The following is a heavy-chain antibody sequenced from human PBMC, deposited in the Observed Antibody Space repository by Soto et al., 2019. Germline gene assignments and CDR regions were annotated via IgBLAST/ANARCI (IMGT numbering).Heavy chain of an antibody. D-gene: IGHD5-12*01. CDR3: ARALRLVYYGMDV. J-gene: IGHJ6*02. Sequence: QVQLQESGPGLVKPSENLSLTCTVPGGSSSSNYWSWIRQPPGKRLEWSGYIESSGNTNHDPSLKGRVTVSVDTSKNQVSLKLSSVTAEDTAVYYCARALRLVYYGMDVWGQGTTVTVSS. V-gene: IGHV4-59*01. CDR2: IESSGNT. CDR1: GGSSSSNY.